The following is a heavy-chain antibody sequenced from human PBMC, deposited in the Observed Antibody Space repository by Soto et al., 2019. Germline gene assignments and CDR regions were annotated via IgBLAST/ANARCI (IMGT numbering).Heavy chain of an antibody. Sequence: SETLSLTCTVSGGSVSSGSYYWSWIRQPPGKGLEWIGYIYYSGSTNYNPSLKSRVTISVDTSKNQFSLKLSSVTAADTAVYYCARDVSTHGSGIYYYGMDVWGQGTTVTVSS. CDR2: IYYSGST. CDR1: GGSVSSGSYY. V-gene: IGHV4-61*01. J-gene: IGHJ6*02. D-gene: IGHD3-10*01. CDR3: ARDVSTHGSGIYYYGMDV.